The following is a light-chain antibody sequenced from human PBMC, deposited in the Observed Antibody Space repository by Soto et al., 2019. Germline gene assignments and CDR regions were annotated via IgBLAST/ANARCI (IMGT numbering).Light chain of an antibody. CDR3: QQYFDWPPLT. CDR1: QSVRSN. V-gene: IGKV3-15*01. Sequence: EIVLTQSPATLSVSPGXRVTLSCRASQSVRSNLAWYQQKPGQAPRLLIFDASTRATNMPARFSGSGSGTEFTLTISSLQSEDFAVYYCQQYFDWPPLTFGGGTKEDIK. J-gene: IGKJ4*01. CDR2: DAS.